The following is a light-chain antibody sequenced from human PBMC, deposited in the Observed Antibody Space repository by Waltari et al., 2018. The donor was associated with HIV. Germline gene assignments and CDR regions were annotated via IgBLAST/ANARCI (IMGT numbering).Light chain of an antibody. V-gene: IGLV2-11*01. J-gene: IGLJ3*02. CDR1: SRDVGGYNY. CDR2: DVT. Sequence: QSALTHPRSVARSPGQSVTISCTGTSRDVGGYNYVSWYQQHPGKAPKLMIYDVTKRPSGVPDRFSGSKSGNTASLTISGLQAEDEADYFCCSYAGGYTLVFGGGTKLTVL. CDR3: CSYAGGYTLV.